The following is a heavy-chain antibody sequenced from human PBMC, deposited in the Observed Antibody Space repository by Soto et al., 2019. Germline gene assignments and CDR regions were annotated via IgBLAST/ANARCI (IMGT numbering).Heavy chain of an antibody. D-gene: IGHD5-18*01. Sequence: PSETLSLTCTISGGPMNNYYCSWFRQPRGQGLEWIGYMGYNGFTRYNPSLRSRVAISLDTAKNQFSLNLSSVTAADTAVYYCARHVRGYSYGLDYCGQGTLVTVSS. CDR2: MGYNGFT. CDR1: GGPMNNYY. CDR3: ARHVRGYSYGLDY. J-gene: IGHJ4*02. V-gene: IGHV4-59*08.